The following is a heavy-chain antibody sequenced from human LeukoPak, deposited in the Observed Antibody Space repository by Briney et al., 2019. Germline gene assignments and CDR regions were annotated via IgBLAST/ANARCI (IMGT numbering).Heavy chain of an antibody. J-gene: IGHJ4*02. CDR1: GFTFSSYS. Sequence: PGGSLRLSCAASGFTFSSYSMNWVRQAPGKGLEWVSYISSSSSTIYYADSVKGRFTISRDNAKNSLYLQMYSLRAEDTAVYYCARDIYYDSSGYYGSVYWGQGTLVTVSS. D-gene: IGHD3-22*01. CDR3: ARDIYYDSSGYYGSVY. V-gene: IGHV3-48*04. CDR2: ISSSSSTI.